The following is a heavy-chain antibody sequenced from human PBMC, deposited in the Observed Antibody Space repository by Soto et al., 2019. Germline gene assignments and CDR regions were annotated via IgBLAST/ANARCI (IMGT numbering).Heavy chain of an antibody. J-gene: IGHJ4*02. V-gene: IGHV4-39*01. Sequence: SETLSLTCTVSGGSISSSSYYWGWIRQPPGKGLEWIGSIYYSGSTYYNPSLKSRVTISVDTSENQFSLKLSSVTAADTAVYYCATYYDFWSGYYLFDYWGQGTLVTVSS. CDR2: IYYSGST. CDR3: ATYYDFWSGYYLFDY. D-gene: IGHD3-3*01. CDR1: GGSISSSSYY.